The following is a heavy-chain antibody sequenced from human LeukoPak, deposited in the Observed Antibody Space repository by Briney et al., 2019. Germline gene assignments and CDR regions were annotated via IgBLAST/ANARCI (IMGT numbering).Heavy chain of an antibody. CDR1: GGSINCSDYY. V-gene: IGHV4-39*01. CDR3: ARHATSSTSGPPYDY. J-gene: IGHJ4*02. D-gene: IGHD5-24*01. CDR2: IYHSGSM. Sequence: SETLSLTCTVSGGSINCSDYYWGWLRQPPGQGLEWIGSIYHSGSMYASLKSRVTISVDTSKNQFSLKMSSVTAADTAVYYCARHATSSTSGPPYDYWGQGTLVTVSS.